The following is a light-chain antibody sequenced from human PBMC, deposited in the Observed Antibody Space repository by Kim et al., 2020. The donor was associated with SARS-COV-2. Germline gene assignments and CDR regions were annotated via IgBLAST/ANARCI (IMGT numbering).Light chain of an antibody. V-gene: IGKV1-16*01. CDR1: QRIGDY. CDR2: GAS. Sequence: DIQLTQSPSSLSASVGDRVTILCRASQRIGDYLAWFQVKPGRAPKSLMFGASTLQGGVPSRFSGSGSGTEFSLTISSLQPEDFAIYYCQQYNTHPPTFGQGTKVDIK. CDR3: QQYNTHPPT. J-gene: IGKJ1*01.